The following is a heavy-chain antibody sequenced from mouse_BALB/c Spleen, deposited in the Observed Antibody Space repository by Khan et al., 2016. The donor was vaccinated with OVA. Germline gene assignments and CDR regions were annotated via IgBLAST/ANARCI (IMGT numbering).Heavy chain of an antibody. CDR1: GFSLTSYG. J-gene: IGHJ2*01. CDR2: LWAGGST. D-gene: IGHD1-3*01. Sequence: QVQLKESGPGLVAPSQSLSITCTVSGFSLTSYGVHWVRQPPGKGLEGRGVLWAGGSTNYNSALMSRLSISKDNSKSQVFLKMNSLQTDDTAMYYCARLEDIWGQGTTLTVSS. V-gene: IGHV2-9*02. CDR3: ARLEDI.